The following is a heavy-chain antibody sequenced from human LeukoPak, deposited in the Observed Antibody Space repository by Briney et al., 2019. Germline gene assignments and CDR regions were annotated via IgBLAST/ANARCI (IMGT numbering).Heavy chain of an antibody. D-gene: IGHD5-24*01. V-gene: IGHV3-23*01. Sequence: GGSLRLSCAASGFTFSSYWMHWVRQAPGKGLEWVSFIGGSGDSTYYADSVKGRFSISRDNSKNTLYLQMNSLRAEDTAVYYCAKDASFTIFYTDYWGLGTLVTVSS. CDR3: AKDASFTIFYTDY. CDR1: GFTFSSYW. CDR2: IGGSGDST. J-gene: IGHJ4*02.